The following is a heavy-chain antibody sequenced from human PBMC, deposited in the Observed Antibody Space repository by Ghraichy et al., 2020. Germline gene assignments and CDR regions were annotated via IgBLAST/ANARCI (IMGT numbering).Heavy chain of an antibody. CDR2: INPNSGGT. Sequence: ASVKVSCKASGYTFTGYYMHWVRQAPGQGLEWMGWINPNSGGTNYAQKFQGRVTMTRDTSISTAYMELSRLRSDDTAVYYCARARYDSSGYLRVGGQGTLVTVSS. V-gene: IGHV1-2*02. J-gene: IGHJ4*02. CDR1: GYTFTGYY. D-gene: IGHD3-22*01. CDR3: ARARYDSSGYLRV.